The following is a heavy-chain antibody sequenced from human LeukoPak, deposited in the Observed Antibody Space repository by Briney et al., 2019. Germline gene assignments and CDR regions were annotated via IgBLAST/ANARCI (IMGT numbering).Heavy chain of an antibody. CDR3: AKDQFGVSVFVDV. Sequence: ASVKVSCKAVGYTFNFYGISWVRQAPGQGLEWVGWISGYDGNTKYAQDFQGRVTMTTNTSTSTAYLELTRLRSDDTAVYYCAKDQFGVSVFVDVWGKGTAVTISS. J-gene: IGHJ6*04. V-gene: IGHV1-18*01. D-gene: IGHD3-10*01. CDR1: GYTFNFYG. CDR2: ISGYDGNT.